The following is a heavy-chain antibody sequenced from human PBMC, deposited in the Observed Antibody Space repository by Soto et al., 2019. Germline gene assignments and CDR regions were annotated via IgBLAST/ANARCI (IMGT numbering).Heavy chain of an antibody. CDR1: GFTFSSYW. J-gene: IGHJ4*02. D-gene: IGHD6-6*01. Sequence: GALRLSCAASGFTFSSYWMHWVRQAPGKGLVWVSRINSDGSSTSYADSVKGRFTISRDNAKNTLYLQMNSLRAEDTAVYYCARDRYSSSSFDYWGQGTLVTVSS. V-gene: IGHV3-74*01. CDR2: INSDGSST. CDR3: ARDRYSSSSFDY.